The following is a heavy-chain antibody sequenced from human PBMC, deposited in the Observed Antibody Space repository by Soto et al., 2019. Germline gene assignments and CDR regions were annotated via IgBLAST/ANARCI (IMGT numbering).Heavy chain of an antibody. D-gene: IGHD3-3*01. Sequence: SETLSLTCAVYGGSFSGYYWSWIRQPPGKGLEWIGEINHSGSTNYNPSLKSRVTISVDTSKNQFSLKLSSVTAADTAVYYCARGQRGELFGVVIPYYGMDVWGQGTTVTVSS. J-gene: IGHJ6*02. V-gene: IGHV4-34*01. CDR3: ARGQRGELFGVVIPYYGMDV. CDR1: GGSFSGYY. CDR2: INHSGST.